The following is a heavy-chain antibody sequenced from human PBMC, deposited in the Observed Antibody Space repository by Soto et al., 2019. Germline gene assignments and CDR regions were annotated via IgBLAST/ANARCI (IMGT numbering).Heavy chain of an antibody. CDR2: ISSSSSYI. D-gene: IGHD3-10*01. Sequence: GGSLRLSCAASGFTFSSYSMNWVRQAPGKGLEWVSSISSSSSYIYYADSVKGRFTISRDNAKNSLYLQMNSLRAEDTAVYYCARGPPYYYGSGSHDAFDIWGQGTMVTVSS. CDR1: GFTFSSYS. J-gene: IGHJ3*02. V-gene: IGHV3-21*01. CDR3: ARGPPYYYGSGSHDAFDI.